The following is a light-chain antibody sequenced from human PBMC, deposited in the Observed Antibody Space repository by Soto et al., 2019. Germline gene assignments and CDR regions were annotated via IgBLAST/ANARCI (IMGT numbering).Light chain of an antibody. J-gene: IGLJ1*01. Sequence: QSVLTQPPSASGTPGQRVTVSCSGSNSNIGSNTVNWYQQLPQTAPKLLIYSNIQRPSGVPDRVSGSKSGTSASLAISGLQSEGEAKYYCAAWDDNLRGYVFGTGTKLTVL. CDR3: AAWDDNLRGYV. CDR2: SNI. V-gene: IGLV1-44*01. CDR1: NSNIGSNT.